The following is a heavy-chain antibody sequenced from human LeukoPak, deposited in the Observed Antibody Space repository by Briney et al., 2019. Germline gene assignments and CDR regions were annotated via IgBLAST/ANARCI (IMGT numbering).Heavy chain of an antibody. CDR3: ASLDSGSYGYFDY. Sequence: SETLSLTCTVSGYSISNGYYWGWIRQPPGKGLEWIGNIYHSGSTYYNPSLKSRVTISVDTSKNQFSLKLSSVTAADTAVYYCASLDSGSYGYFDYWGQGTLVTVSS. J-gene: IGHJ4*02. D-gene: IGHD1-26*01. V-gene: IGHV4-38-2*02. CDR1: GYSISNGYY. CDR2: IYHSGST.